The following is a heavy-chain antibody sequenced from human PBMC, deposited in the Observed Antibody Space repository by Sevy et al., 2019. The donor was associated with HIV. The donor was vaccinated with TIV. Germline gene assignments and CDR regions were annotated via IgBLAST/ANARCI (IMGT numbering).Heavy chain of an antibody. CDR2: ISGYNDNT. J-gene: IGHJ6*03. D-gene: IGHD4-4*01. V-gene: IGHV1-18*01. CDR1: GYSFSHYG. Sequence: ASVKVSCKTSGYSFSHYGDSWVRQAPGHGLEWMGWISGYNDNTTYTQNLQGRVSMTTDRETSTAYMELRSLRSDDTAVYYCARHTVTRDDYYYMDVWGEGTTVTVSS. CDR3: ARHTVTRDDYYYMDV.